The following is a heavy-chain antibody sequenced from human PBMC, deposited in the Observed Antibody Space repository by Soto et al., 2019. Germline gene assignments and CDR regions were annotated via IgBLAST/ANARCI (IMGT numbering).Heavy chain of an antibody. J-gene: IGHJ4*02. Sequence: GGSLRLSCAASGFTFSSYGMHWVRQAPGKGLEWVAVISYDGSNKYYADSVKGRFTISRDNSKNTLYLQMNSLRAEDTAVYYCAKDQYSGYDFVDYWGQGTLVTVSS. V-gene: IGHV3-30*18. CDR1: GFTFSSYG. CDR3: AKDQYSGYDFVDY. CDR2: ISYDGSNK. D-gene: IGHD5-12*01.